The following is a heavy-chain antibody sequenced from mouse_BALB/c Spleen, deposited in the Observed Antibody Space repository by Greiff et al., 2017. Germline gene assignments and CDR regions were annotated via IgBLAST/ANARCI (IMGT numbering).Heavy chain of an antibody. D-gene: IGHD1-1*01. CDR1: GYTFTDYN. J-gene: IGHJ2*01. CDR3: ARGSSRYYFDY. V-gene: IGHV1S29*02. CDR2: IYPYNGGT. Sequence: VQLKQSGPELVKPGASVKISCKASGYTFTDYNMHWVKQSHGKSLEWIGYIYPYNGGTGYNQKFKSKATLTVDNSSSTAYMELRSLTSEDSAVYYCARGSSRYYFDYWGQGTTLTVSS.